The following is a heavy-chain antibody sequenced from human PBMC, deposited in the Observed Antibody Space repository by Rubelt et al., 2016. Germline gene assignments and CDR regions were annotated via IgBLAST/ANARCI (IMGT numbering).Heavy chain of an antibody. CDR1: GGSISSGYF. CDR3: ARHRAVGLFDS. CDR2: IYHSGST. Sequence: QVQLQESGPGLVKPSETLSLTCTVSGGSISSGYFWGWIRQPPGKGLEWIGSIYHSGSTFYSPSLKSRVTMSVDTSKNRFSLTLTSVPAADTAVYYWARHRAVGLFDSWGQGTLGTVSS. D-gene: IGHD1-26*01. J-gene: IGHJ4*02. V-gene: IGHV4-38-2*02.